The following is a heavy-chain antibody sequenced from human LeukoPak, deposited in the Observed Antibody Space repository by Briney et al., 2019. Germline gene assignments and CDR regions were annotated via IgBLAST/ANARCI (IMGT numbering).Heavy chain of an antibody. J-gene: IGHJ5*02. D-gene: IGHD3-10*01. CDR2: IYYSGST. V-gene: IGHV4-59*08. Sequence: SETLSLTCTVSGASISPYYWSWIRQPPGKGLEWIGYIYYSGSTNYNPSLKSRVTISVDTSKNQFSLKLSSVTAADTAVYYCARQENYYYGSWGNWFDPWGQGTLVTVSS. CDR1: GASISPYY. CDR3: ARQENYYYGSWGNWFDP.